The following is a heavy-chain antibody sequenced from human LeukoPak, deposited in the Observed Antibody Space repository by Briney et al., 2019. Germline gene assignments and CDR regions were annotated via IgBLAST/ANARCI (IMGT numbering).Heavy chain of an antibody. Sequence: SETLSLTCTVSGGSISSGGYYWSWIRQHPGKGLEWIGYIYYSGSTYYNPSLKSRVTISVDTSKNQFSLQLNSVTPEDTAVCYCAREYSSSEEFDYWGQGTLVTVSS. CDR1: GGSISSGGYY. D-gene: IGHD6-6*01. J-gene: IGHJ4*02. V-gene: IGHV4-31*03. CDR2: IYYSGST. CDR3: AREYSSSEEFDY.